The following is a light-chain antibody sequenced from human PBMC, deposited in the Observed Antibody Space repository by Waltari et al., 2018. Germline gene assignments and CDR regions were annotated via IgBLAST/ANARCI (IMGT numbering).Light chain of an antibody. V-gene: IGKV3-11*01. CDR2: ATS. CDR3: QQRSGWPLT. Sequence: IVLTKSPGTMSLSTGERATLSFRASQPITSSAWYQQTLGQAPRLLIYATSTTATGIPPRFTGSGSGTDFTLTIIGLEPDDSAVYYCQQRSGWPLTFGGGTKVEIK. J-gene: IGKJ4*01. CDR1: QPITS.